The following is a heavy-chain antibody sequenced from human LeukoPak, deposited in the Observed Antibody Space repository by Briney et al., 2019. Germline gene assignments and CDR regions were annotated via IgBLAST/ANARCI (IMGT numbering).Heavy chain of an antibody. CDR3: AKDRTGNEPYYFDS. Sequence: GQSLRLSCAASGFTFSGYAMTWARPAPGKGLEWVSSISGSAGSTYYADSVKGRFTISRDNSKNKVYLQMNSLRAEDTAVYYCAKDRTGNEPYYFDSWGQGTLVTVSS. CDR2: ISGSAGST. J-gene: IGHJ4*02. V-gene: IGHV3-23*01. D-gene: IGHD1-14*01. CDR1: GFTFSGYA.